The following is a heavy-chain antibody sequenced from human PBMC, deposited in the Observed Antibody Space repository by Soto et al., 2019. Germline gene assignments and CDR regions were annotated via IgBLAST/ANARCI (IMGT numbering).Heavy chain of an antibody. CDR1: GFTFSNSA. Sequence: SVKVSCKASGFTFSNSAVQWVRQARGQRLEWIGWNVVGSGNTNYAQKFQERVTITRDMSTTTAYMELSSLRSVDTAVYYCATDKGDSYGYGNYWGQGTLVTVSS. V-gene: IGHV1-58*01. CDR3: ATDKGDSYGYGNY. CDR2: NVVGSGNT. J-gene: IGHJ4*02. D-gene: IGHD5-18*01.